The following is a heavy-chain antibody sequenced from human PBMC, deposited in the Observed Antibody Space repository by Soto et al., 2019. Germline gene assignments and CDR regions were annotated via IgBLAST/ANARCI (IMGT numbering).Heavy chain of an antibody. J-gene: IGHJ6*02. CDR2: IWYDGSNK. D-gene: IGHD2-8*01. Sequence: GGSLRLSCAASGFTFSSYGMHWVRQAPGKGLEWVAVIWYDGSNKYYADSVKGRFTISRDNSKNTLHLQMNSLRAEDTAVYYCARDTNPMDVWGQGTTVTVSS. V-gene: IGHV3-33*01. CDR1: GFTFSSYG. CDR3: ARDTNPMDV.